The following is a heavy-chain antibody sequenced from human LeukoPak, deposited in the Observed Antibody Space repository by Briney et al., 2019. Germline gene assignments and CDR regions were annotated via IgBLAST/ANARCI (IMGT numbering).Heavy chain of an antibody. J-gene: IGHJ5*02. CDR2: IIPIFGTA. D-gene: IGHD1-26*01. V-gene: IGHV1-69*13. Sequence: SVKVSCKASGGTFSSYAISWVRRAPGQGLEWMGGIIPIFGTANYAQKFQGRVTITADESTSTAYMELSSLRSEDTAVYYCARVPNSGSYFNWFDPWGQGTLVTVSS. CDR3: ARVPNSGSYFNWFDP. CDR1: GGTFSSYA.